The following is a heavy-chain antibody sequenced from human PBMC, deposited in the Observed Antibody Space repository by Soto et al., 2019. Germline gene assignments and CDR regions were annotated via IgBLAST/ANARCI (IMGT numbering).Heavy chain of an antibody. J-gene: IGHJ4*02. D-gene: IGHD4-17*01. CDR1: GFTFSSYA. CDR2: ISVSGDRT. CDR3: TRFPRGTSVTPVTNLDY. V-gene: IGHV3-23*01. Sequence: PVGSLRLSCAASGFTFSSYAMCWVRQAPGKGLEWVSSISVSGDRTFYADSVKGRFTISRDNFRNALHLQMNSLKTEDTAVYYCTRFPRGTSVTPVTNLDYWGQGTLVTVSS.